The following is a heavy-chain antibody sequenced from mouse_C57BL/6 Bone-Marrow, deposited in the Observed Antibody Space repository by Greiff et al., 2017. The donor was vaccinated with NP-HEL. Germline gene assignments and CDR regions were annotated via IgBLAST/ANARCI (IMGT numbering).Heavy chain of an antibody. CDR1: GFTFSSYA. D-gene: IGHD1-1*01. Sequence: EVHLVESGGGLVKPGGSLKLSCAASGFTFSSYAMSWVRQTPEKRLEWVATISDGGSYTYYPDNVKGRFTISRDNAKNNLYLQMSHLKSEDTAMYYCASLYYYGRGDYWGQGTTLTVSS. CDR3: ASLYYYGRGDY. J-gene: IGHJ2*01. CDR2: ISDGGSYT. V-gene: IGHV5-4*01.